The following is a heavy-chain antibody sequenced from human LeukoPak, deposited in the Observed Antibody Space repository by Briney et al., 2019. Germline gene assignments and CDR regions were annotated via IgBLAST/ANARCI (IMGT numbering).Heavy chain of an antibody. J-gene: IGHJ4*02. CDR2: IYYSGST. CDR3: ARGGLGDGYDYGITQPIFDY. Sequence: PSETLSLTCTVSGGSISSGDYYWSWIRQPPGKGLEWIGYIYYSGSTYYNPSLKSRVTISVDTSKNQFSLKLSSVTAADTAVYYCARGGLGDGYDYGITQPIFDYWGQGTLVTVSS. D-gene: IGHD5-24*01. CDR1: GGSISSGDYY. V-gene: IGHV4-30-4*01.